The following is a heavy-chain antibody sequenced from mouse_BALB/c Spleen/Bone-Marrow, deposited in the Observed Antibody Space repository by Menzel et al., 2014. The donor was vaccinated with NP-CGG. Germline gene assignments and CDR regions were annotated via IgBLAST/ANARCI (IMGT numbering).Heavy chain of an antibody. CDR3: ARSRWDGYDDYAMDY. J-gene: IGHJ4*01. CDR1: GYTFTSYY. D-gene: IGHD2-2*01. CDR2: IYPGNVNT. Sequence: VKLVESGPELVKPGASVRISCKASGYTFTSYYIHWVKQRPGQGLEWIGWIYPGNVNTKYNEKFKGKATLTADKSSSTAYMQLSSLTSGDSAVYFCARSRWDGYDDYAMDYWGQGTSVTVSS. V-gene: IGHV1S56*01.